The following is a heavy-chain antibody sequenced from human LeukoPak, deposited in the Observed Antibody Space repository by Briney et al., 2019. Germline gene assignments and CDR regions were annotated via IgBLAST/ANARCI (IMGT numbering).Heavy chain of an antibody. J-gene: IGHJ4*02. Sequence: SVKVSCKASGGTFSSYAISWVRQAPGQGPEWMGGIIPIFGTANYAQKFQGRVTITADKSTSTAYVELSSLRSEDTAVYYCATWGRDYVWGSYRYRNFDYWGQGTLVTVSS. CDR1: GGTFSSYA. CDR3: ATWGRDYVWGSYRYRNFDY. V-gene: IGHV1-69*06. CDR2: IIPIFGTA. D-gene: IGHD3-16*02.